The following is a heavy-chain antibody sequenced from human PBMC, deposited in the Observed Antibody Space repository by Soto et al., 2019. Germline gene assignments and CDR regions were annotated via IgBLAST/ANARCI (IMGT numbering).Heavy chain of an antibody. Sequence: QMPLGESGGGVVQPGRSLRLSCAASGFPCSNRGIHWLLQAAGTGLEWVGDISYNGSDSWYADSVKGRFTIYRDNFNNTAYLKMHALSLEDTAVYYCLGGEGHNGHDTRFDYWGQGTLVTVSP. CDR2: ISYNGSDS. V-gene: IGHV3-30*03. J-gene: IGHJ4*02. CDR1: GFPCSNRG. CDR3: LGGEGHNGHDTRFDY. D-gene: IGHD5-12*01.